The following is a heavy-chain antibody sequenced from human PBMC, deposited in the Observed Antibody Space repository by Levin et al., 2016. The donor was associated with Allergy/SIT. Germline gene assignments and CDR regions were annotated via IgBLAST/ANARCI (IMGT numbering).Heavy chain of an antibody. D-gene: IGHD4-17*01. J-gene: IGHJ4*02. V-gene: IGHV1-24*01. CDR3: ATTVVTVTAFWHYSFDY. CDR2: FDPEYGKT. Sequence: WVRQAPGQGLEWMGGFDPEYGKTIYAQEFQGRVTMTEDTSTDTAYMELTSLRSEDTAVYYCATTVVTVTAFWHYSFDYWGQGALVTVSS.